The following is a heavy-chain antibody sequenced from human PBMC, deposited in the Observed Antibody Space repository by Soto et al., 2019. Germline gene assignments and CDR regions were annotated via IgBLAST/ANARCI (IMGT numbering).Heavy chain of an antibody. D-gene: IGHD3-10*01. J-gene: IGHJ6*02. CDR3: ARDGPPSGSGSCMLYYYYGMDV. Sequence: QVQLVQSGAEEKKPGSSVKVSCKASGGTFSSYAISWVRQAPGQGLEWMGGIIPIFGTANYAQKFQGRVTITADKSTSTAYVELSSLRSEDTAVYYCARDGPPSGSGSCMLYYYYGMDVWGQGTTVTVSS. CDR1: GGTFSSYA. V-gene: IGHV1-69*06. CDR2: IIPIFGTA.